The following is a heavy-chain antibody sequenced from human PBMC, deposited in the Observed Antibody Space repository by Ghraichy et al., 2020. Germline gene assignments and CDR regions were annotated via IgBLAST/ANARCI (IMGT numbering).Heavy chain of an antibody. V-gene: IGHV1-18*01. CDR1: GYTFTSYG. CDR3: ARAEKTFLDVVTAIRF. J-gene: IGHJ4*02. CDR2: ISAYNGNT. Sequence: ASVKVSCKASGYTFTSYGISWVRQAPGQGLEWMGWISAYNGNTNYAQKLQGRVTMTTDTSTSTAYMELRSLRSDDTAVYYCARAEKTFLDVVTAIRFWGQGTLVTVSS. D-gene: IGHD2-21*02.